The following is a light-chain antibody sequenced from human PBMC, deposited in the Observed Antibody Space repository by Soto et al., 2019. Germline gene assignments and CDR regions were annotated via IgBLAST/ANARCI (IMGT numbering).Light chain of an antibody. CDR1: QSVSSN. V-gene: IGKV3-15*01. Sequence: EIMMTQSPGTLSASPEERATLSCRASQSVSSNLAWYQQKPGQAPSLIIYAVSTRATGIPARFSGSGSGTEFTLTISSLQSEDFAVYYCQQYNKWPLTFGQGTKVEIK. CDR2: AVS. J-gene: IGKJ1*01. CDR3: QQYNKWPLT.